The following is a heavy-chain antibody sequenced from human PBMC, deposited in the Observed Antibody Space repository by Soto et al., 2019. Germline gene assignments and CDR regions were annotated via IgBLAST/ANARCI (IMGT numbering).Heavy chain of an antibody. V-gene: IGHV6-1*01. Sequence: PSQTLSLTCAISWDSVSNNSGAWNWIRQSPSRGLEWLGRTYYRSKWYNDFAVSVKSRITINPDTSKNQFSLQLNSVTPEDTAVYYCVRQYRDSQYYSGLDVWGQGTTVTVSS. CDR2: TYYRSKWYN. J-gene: IGHJ6*02. CDR1: WDSVSNNSGA. CDR3: VRQYRDSQYYSGLDV. D-gene: IGHD6-6*01.